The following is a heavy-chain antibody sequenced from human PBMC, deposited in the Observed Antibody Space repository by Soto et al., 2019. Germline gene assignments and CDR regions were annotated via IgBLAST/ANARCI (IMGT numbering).Heavy chain of an antibody. Sequence: QVQLVESGGGVVQPGRSLRLSCAASGFTFSSYGMHWVRQAPGKGLEWVAVIWYDGSNKYYADSVKGRFTISRDNSKNTLYLPMNSLRAEDTAVYYCARVPTVTPVFFDYWGQGTLVTVSS. CDR3: ARVPTVTPVFFDY. CDR1: GFTFSSYG. J-gene: IGHJ4*02. V-gene: IGHV3-33*01. D-gene: IGHD4-17*01. CDR2: IWYDGSNK.